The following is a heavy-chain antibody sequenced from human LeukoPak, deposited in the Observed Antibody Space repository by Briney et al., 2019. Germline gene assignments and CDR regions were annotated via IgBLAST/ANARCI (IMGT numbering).Heavy chain of an antibody. D-gene: IGHD1-1*01. J-gene: IGHJ4*02. CDR1: GYIFTSYG. V-gene: IGHV1-18*01. CDR3: ARDSEFGSGTTVDY. CDR2: ISAYNGHT. Sequence: ASVKVSCKASGYIFTSYGISWVRQAPGQGLEWMGWISAYNGHTNSAQKFQGRVTMTTDTSTSTAYMELRSLRSDDTAVYYCARDSEFGSGTTVDYWGQGTLVTVSS.